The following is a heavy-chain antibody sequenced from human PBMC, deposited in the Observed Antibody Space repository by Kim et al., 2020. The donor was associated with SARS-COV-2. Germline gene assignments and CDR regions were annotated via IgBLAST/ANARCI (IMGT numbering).Heavy chain of an antibody. Sequence: SETLSLTCAVSGDSISGSSYFWGWVRQPPGKGLEWIGSIYYTGTTYYNPSVKSRVTISVDTPKNQFSLNLNSVTAADTAVYYCARPLHQLLRDPLDYWGQGILVTVSS. V-gene: IGHV4-39*01. CDR1: GDSISGSSYF. D-gene: IGHD1-1*01. J-gene: IGHJ4*02. CDR3: ARPLHQLLRDPLDY. CDR2: IYYTGTT.